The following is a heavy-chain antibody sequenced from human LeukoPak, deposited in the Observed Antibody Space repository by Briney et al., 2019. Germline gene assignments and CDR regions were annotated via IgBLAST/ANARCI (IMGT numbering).Heavy chain of an antibody. D-gene: IGHD2-2*01. V-gene: IGHV4-31*03. CDR3: AKYQLQSWFDP. CDR2: IYYSGST. J-gene: IGHJ5*02. Sequence: SETLSLTCTVSGGSISSGGYYWSWIHQHPGKGLEWIGYIYYSGSTYYNPSLKSRVTISVDTSKNQFPLKLSSVTAADTAVYYCAKYQLQSWFDPWGQGTLVTVSS. CDR1: GGSISSGGYY.